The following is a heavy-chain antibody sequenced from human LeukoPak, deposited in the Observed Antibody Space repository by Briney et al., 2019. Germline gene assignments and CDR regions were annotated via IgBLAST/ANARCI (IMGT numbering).Heavy chain of an antibody. CDR1: GFTFSDYW. D-gene: IGHD3-22*01. CDR3: TRVDIRGYRSFYHYYGMDV. J-gene: IGHJ6*02. Sequence: GGSLRLSCVASGFTFSDYWMHWVRPVPGKGLVWVSRINSDGGASNYADSVKGRFTITRDNAKHTVSLQMNSLRGEDAAVYYCTRVDIRGYRSFYHYYGMDVWGQGTTVTVSS. V-gene: IGHV3-74*01. CDR2: INSDGGAS.